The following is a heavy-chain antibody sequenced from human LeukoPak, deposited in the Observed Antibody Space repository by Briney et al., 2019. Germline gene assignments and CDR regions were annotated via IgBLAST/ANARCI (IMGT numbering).Heavy chain of an antibody. CDR3: ARDSGYSYADDY. Sequence: GGSLRLSCAASGFTFRSYAMQWVRQAPGKGLEWVSHITYNSGTIFYADSVKGRFTISRDNAKDSLYLQMSSLRDEGTAVYYCARDSGYSYADDYWGQGTLVTVSS. D-gene: IGHD5-18*01. J-gene: IGHJ4*02. CDR1: GFTFRSYA. V-gene: IGHV3-48*02. CDR2: ITYNSGTI.